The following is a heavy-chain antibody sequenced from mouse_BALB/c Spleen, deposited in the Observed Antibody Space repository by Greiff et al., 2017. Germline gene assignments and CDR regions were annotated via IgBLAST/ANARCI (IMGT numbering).Heavy chain of an antibody. V-gene: IGHV1-14*01. CDR2: INPYNDGT. D-gene: IGHD2-2*01. Sequence: VQLKQSGPELVKPGASVKMSCKASGYTFTSYVMHWVKQKPGQGLEWIGYINPYNDGTKYNEKFKGKATLTSDKSSSTAYMELSSLTSDDSAVYYCAVPPYGYDEAWFAYWGQGTLVTVSA. J-gene: IGHJ3*01. CDR1: GYTFTSYV. CDR3: AVPPYGYDEAWFAY.